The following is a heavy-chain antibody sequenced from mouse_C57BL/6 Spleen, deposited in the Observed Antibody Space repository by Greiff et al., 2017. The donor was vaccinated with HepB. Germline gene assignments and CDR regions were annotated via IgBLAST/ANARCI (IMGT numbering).Heavy chain of an antibody. V-gene: IGHV3-6*01. CDR1: GYSITSGYY. CDR2: ISYDGSN. J-gene: IGHJ3*01. CDR3: ARGGYDGYYGGFAY. Sequence: EVKLMESGPGLVKPSQSLSLTCSVTGYSITSGYYWNWIRQFPGNKLEWMGYISYDGSNNYNPSLKNRISITRDTAKNQFFLKLNSVTTEDTATYYCARGGYDGYYGGFAYWGQGTLVTVSA. D-gene: IGHD2-3*01.